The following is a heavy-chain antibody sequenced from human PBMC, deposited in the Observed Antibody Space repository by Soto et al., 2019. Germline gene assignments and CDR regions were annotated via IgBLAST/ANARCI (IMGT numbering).Heavy chain of an antibody. CDR1: GFTFSSYG. D-gene: IGHD3-3*01. CDR2: IWYDGSNK. CDR3: ARDNRGEDFWRHWLDSYAFDI. J-gene: IGHJ3*02. Sequence: GGSLRLSCAASGFTFSSYGMHWVRQAPGKGLEWVAVIWYDGSNKYYADSVKGRFTISRDNSKNTLYLQMNSLRAEDTAVYYCARDNRGEDFWRHWLDSYAFDIWGQGTMVTVSS. V-gene: IGHV3-33*01.